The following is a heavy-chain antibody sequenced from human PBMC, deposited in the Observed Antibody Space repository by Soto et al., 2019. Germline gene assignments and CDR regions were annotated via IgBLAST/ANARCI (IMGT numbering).Heavy chain of an antibody. D-gene: IGHD4-17*01. CDR2: ISSSGDSA. Sequence: GGSLRLSCAASGFIFSTYAMNWVRQAPGKGLEWVSAISSSGDSAYYAESVRGRFTISRDNSINTLYLQMRSLRPEDTAVYYCAHPRGYGVFDAVDIWGQGTMVTVS. V-gene: IGHV3-23*01. CDR3: AHPRGYGVFDAVDI. CDR1: GFIFSTYA. J-gene: IGHJ3*02.